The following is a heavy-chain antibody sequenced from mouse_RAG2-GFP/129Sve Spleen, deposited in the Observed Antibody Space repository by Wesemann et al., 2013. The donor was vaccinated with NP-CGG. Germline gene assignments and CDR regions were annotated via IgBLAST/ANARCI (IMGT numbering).Heavy chain of an antibody. Sequence: GNGATSYNQKFKGKATLTADKSSSTAYMQLSSLTSEDSAVYYCARRGYDAMDYWGQGTSVTVSS. CDR2: GNGAT. V-gene: IGHV1-12*01. J-gene: IGHJ4*01. CDR3: ARRGYDAMDY.